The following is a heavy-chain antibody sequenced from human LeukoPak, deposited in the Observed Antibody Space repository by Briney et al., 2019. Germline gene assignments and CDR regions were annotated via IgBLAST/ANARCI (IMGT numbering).Heavy chain of an antibody. V-gene: IGHV2-5*02. Sequence: SGPTVVKPTQTLTLTCSFSGFSLATGGVGVGWLRQSPGKALEWLALIYWDDDRRYYPSLRSRLTVTKDASENQVVLEMTNMAPSDTATYYCAHTLYCAGAHCQLFHHWGRGLLVTVSS. CDR3: AHTLYCAGAHCQLFHH. D-gene: IGHD1-1*01. J-gene: IGHJ4*02. CDR2: IYWDDDR. CDR1: GFSLATGGVG.